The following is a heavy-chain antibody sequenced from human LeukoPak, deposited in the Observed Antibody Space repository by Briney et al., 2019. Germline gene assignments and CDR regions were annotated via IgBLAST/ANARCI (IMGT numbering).Heavy chain of an antibody. Sequence: SETLSLTCTVSGGSISSSSYYWGWIRQPPGKGLEWIGSIYHSGNTYYNPALKRRVTISVDTTKNQFSLKLSSVTAADKAVYYRARDLVDITMIVVVPRNYAFDIWGQGTMVTVSS. CDR1: GGSISSSSYY. V-gene: IGHV4-39*07. CDR3: ARDLVDITMIVVVPRNYAFDI. J-gene: IGHJ3*02. CDR2: IYHSGNT. D-gene: IGHD3-22*01.